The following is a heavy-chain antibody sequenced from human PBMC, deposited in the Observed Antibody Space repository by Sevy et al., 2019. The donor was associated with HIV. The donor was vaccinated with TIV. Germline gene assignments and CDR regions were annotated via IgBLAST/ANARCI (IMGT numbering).Heavy chain of an antibody. J-gene: IGHJ4*02. Sequence: GGSLRLSCTASGLTFSSYSMNWVRQAPGKGLEWVSSISSSSSYIYYRDSVKGRFTISRDNAKNSVYLQMNSLRAEDTALYYCARDKGGGSGSYHMGFDNWGQGTLVTVSS. D-gene: IGHD3-10*01. CDR2: ISSSSSYI. V-gene: IGHV3-21*01. CDR1: GLTFSSYS. CDR3: ARDKGGGSGSYHMGFDN.